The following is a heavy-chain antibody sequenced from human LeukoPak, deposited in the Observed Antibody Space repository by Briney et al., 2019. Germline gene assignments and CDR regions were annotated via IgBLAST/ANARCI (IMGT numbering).Heavy chain of an antibody. CDR2: INHSGST. Sequence: SETLSLTCAVYGGSFSGYYWSWIRQPPGKGLEWIGEINHSGSTNYNPSLKSRVTISVDTSKNQIYLKLSSVTAADTAVYYCARANGDYGYWGQGTLATVSS. D-gene: IGHD4-17*01. V-gene: IGHV4-34*01. J-gene: IGHJ4*02. CDR1: GGSFSGYY. CDR3: ARANGDYGY.